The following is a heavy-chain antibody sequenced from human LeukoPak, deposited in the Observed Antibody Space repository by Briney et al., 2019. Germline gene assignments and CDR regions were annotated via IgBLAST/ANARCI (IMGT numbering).Heavy chain of an antibody. CDR1: GGSFSGYY. D-gene: IGHD3-10*01. Sequence: SETLSLTCAVYGGSFSGYYWSWIRQPPGNGLEWIGEINHSGRTSYNPSLKSRVTISVDTSKNQFSLKLSSVTAADTAVYYCARLSQLLWFGELRGLDYWGQGTLVTVSS. CDR2: INHSGRT. V-gene: IGHV4-34*01. J-gene: IGHJ4*02. CDR3: ARLSQLLWFGELRGLDY.